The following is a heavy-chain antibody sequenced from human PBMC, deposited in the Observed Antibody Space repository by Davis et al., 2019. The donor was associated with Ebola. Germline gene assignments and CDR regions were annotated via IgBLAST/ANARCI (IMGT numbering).Heavy chain of an antibody. CDR2: IIPIFGTA. CDR1: GGTFSSYA. Sequence: SVKVSCKASGGTFSSYAISWVRQAPGQGLEWMGGIIPIFGTANYAQKFQDRVTMIRDRSASTVYMELSSLRFEDTAVYYCAREGRVQGLISAGMDVWGQGTTVTVSS. J-gene: IGHJ6*02. V-gene: IGHV1-69*05. D-gene: IGHD3-10*01. CDR3: AREGRVQGLISAGMDV.